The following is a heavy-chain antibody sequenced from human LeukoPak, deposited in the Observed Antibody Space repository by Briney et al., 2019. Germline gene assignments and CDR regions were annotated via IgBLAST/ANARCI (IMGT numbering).Heavy chain of an antibody. D-gene: IGHD5-18*01. V-gene: IGHV3-11*01. CDR2: ISSSGSTI. CDR3: ARQTVDTAMVGAFDI. Sequence: GGSLRLSCAASGFTFSDYYMSWMRQAPGKGLEWVSYISSSGSTIYYADSVKGRFTISRDNAKNSLYLQMNSLRAEDTAVYYCARQTVDTAMVGAFDIWGQGTMVTVSS. J-gene: IGHJ3*02. CDR1: GFTFSDYY.